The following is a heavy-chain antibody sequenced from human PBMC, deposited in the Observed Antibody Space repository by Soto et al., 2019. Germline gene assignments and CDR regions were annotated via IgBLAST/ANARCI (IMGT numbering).Heavy chain of an antibody. CDR3: AKDPSITIPSEHDWFDS. Sequence: QVQLVQSGAEVKKPGSSVMVSCKASGGTFSRYAISWVRQAPGQGLEWMGGIIPMFGTANNAQKFQGRVTITADESTTTVYMELSSLRSEDTAVYYCAKDPSITIPSEHDWFDSWGQGTLVTVSS. CDR1: GGTFSRYA. J-gene: IGHJ5*01. D-gene: IGHD3-3*01. V-gene: IGHV1-69*01. CDR2: IIPMFGTA.